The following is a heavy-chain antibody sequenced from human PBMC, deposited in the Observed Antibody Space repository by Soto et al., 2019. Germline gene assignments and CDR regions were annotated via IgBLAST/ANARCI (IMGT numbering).Heavy chain of an antibody. CDR1: GFTFSNAW. V-gene: IGHV3-15*01. J-gene: IGHJ4*02. CDR3: TTAIAAAGTFDY. D-gene: IGHD6-13*01. Sequence: GGSLRLSCAASGFTFSNAWMSWVRQAPGKGLEWVGRIKSKTDGGTTDYAAPVKSRFTISRDDSKNTLYLQMNSLKTEDTAVYYCTTAIAAAGTFDYWGQGTLVTVSS. CDR2: IKSKTDGGTT.